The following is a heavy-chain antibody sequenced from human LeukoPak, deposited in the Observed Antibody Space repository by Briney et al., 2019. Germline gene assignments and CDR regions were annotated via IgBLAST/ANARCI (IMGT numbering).Heavy chain of an antibody. Sequence: SLSLAWTLSGGSISSGGYYWSWLRQHPGKGREWIGYIYYNGSTYYNPPLKSRVTISVDTSKNQFSLKLSSVTAADTAVYYCARASRKYSSGPLGYWGQGTLVTVSS. V-gene: IGHV4-31*02. CDR1: GGSISSGGYY. J-gene: IGHJ4*02. CDR3: ARASRKYSSGPLGY. D-gene: IGHD6-19*01. CDR2: IYYNGST.